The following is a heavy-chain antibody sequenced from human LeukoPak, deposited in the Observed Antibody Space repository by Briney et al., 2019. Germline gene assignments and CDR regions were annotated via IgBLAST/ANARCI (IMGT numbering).Heavy chain of an antibody. CDR1: GGSISSGDYY. CDR2: IYTSGST. V-gene: IGHV4-61*02. Sequence: SETLSLTCTVSGGSISSGDYYWSWIRQPAGRGLEWIGRIYTSGSTTYNPSLKSRVTISVDTSKNQFSLKVISVTAADTAVYYCAKDLLGWSSPRWGQGTMVTVSS. CDR3: AKDLLGWSSPR. J-gene: IGHJ3*01. D-gene: IGHD3-3*01.